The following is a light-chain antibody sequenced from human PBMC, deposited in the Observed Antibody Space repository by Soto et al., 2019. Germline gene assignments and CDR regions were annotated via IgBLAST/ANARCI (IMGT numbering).Light chain of an antibody. V-gene: IGLV2-14*01. CDR3: SSYSISKPYL. J-gene: IGLJ1*01. CDR1: SSDVGGYDY. CDR2: AGS. Sequence: QSVLTQPASVSGSPGQSITISCTGTSSDVGGYDYRSWYQPGPGKAPKHLVFAGSNRRSGVFYRFAGSKYSNTASLTISGLQAEDEADYFCSSYSISKPYLFGNGT.